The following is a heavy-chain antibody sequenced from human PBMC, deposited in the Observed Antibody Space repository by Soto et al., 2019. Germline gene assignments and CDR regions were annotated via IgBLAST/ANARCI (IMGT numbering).Heavy chain of an antibody. V-gene: IGHV4-34*01. CDR2: INHSGST. J-gene: IGHJ6*02. D-gene: IGHD5-18*01. CDR3: ARGRTRIQLWTREYYYYGMDV. Sequence: SETLSLTCAVYGGSFSGYYWSWIRQPPGKGLEWIGEINHSGSTNYNPSLKSRVTISVDTSKNQFSLKLSSVTAADTAVYYCARGRTRIQLWTREYYYYGMDVWGQGTTVTVPS. CDR1: GGSFSGYY.